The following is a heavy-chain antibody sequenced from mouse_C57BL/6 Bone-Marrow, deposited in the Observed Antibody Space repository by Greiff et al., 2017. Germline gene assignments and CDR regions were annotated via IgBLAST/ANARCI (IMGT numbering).Heavy chain of an antibody. CDR3: ARVLVTSGALFDY. V-gene: IGHV1-64*01. CDR1: GYTFTSYW. J-gene: IGHJ2*01. CDR2: IHPNSGST. D-gene: IGHD2-10*02. Sequence: QVQLQQPGAELVKPGASVKLSCKASGYTFTSYWMHWVKQRPGQGLEWIGMIHPNSGSTNYNEKFKSKATLTVDKSSSTAYTQLSSLTSEDSAVYYCARVLVTSGALFDYWGQGTTLTVSS.